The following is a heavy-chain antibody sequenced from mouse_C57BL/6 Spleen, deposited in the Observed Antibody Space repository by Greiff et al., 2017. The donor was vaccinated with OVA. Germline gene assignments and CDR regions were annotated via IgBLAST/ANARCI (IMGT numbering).Heavy chain of an antibody. Sequence: VQLQQSGAELVRPGTSVKVSCKASGYAFTNYLIEWVKQRPGQGLEWIGVINPGSGGTNYNEKFKGKATLTADKSSSTAYMQLSSLTSEDPAVYFGARPSYGSSYEYIDVWGTGTTVTVSS. D-gene: IGHD1-1*01. J-gene: IGHJ1*03. CDR3: ARPSYGSSYEYIDV. CDR2: INPGSGGT. V-gene: IGHV1-54*01. CDR1: GYAFTNYL.